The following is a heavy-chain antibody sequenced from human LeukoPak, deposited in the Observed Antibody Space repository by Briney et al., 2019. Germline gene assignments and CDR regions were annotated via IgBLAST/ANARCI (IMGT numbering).Heavy chain of an antibody. D-gene: IGHD2-15*01. CDR3: ARRVVVATLDY. J-gene: IGHJ4*02. CDR1: GFSLSTSGVG. Sequence: SGPTLVKPTQTLTLTCPFSGFSLSTSGVGVGWIRQPPGKALEWLALIYWDDDKRYSPSLKSRLTITKDTSKNQVVLTMTNMDPVDTATYYCARRVVVATLDYWGQGTLVTVSS. V-gene: IGHV2-5*02. CDR2: IYWDDDK.